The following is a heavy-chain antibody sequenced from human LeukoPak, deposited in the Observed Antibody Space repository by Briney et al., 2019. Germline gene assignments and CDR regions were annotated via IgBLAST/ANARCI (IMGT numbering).Heavy chain of an antibody. V-gene: IGHV1-18*01. J-gene: IGHJ4*02. CDR1: GYSFTSLG. CDR2: ISPYNGDT. Sequence: ASVKVSCQASGYSFTSLGITWIRQAPGQGLEWRGWISPYNGDTNYAQNFQGRITMTTDTSTSTAYLDLRSLRSDDTAVYFCARNFYDVLTGYEHYFDFWGPGTLVTVSS. D-gene: IGHD3-9*01. CDR3: ARNFYDVLTGYEHYFDF.